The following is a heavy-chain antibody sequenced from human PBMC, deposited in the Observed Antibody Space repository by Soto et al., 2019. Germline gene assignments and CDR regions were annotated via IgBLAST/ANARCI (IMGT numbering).Heavy chain of an antibody. CDR1: GGSISSYY. J-gene: IGHJ6*02. D-gene: IGHD3-9*01. CDR2: IYYSGST. Sequence: PSETLSLTCTVSGGSISSYYWSWIRQPPGKGLEWIGYIYYSGSTNYNPSLKSRVTISVDTSKNQFSLKLSSVTAADTAVYYCARASNYDILTGYGGGMDVWGQGTTVTVSS. V-gene: IGHV4-59*01. CDR3: ARASNYDILTGYGGGMDV.